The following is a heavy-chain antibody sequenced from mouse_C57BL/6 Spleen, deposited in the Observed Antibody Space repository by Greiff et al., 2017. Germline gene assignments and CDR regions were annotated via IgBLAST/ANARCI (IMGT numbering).Heavy chain of an antibody. Sequence: DVKLVESGGGLVKPGGSLKLSCAASGFTFSDYGMHWVRQAPEKGLEWVAYISSGSSTIYYADTVKGRFTISRDNAKNTLFLQMTSLRSEDTAMYYCARQGSSYAMDDWGKGTSVTVSS. CDR2: ISSGSSTI. CDR1: GFTFSDYG. V-gene: IGHV5-17*01. J-gene: IGHJ4*01. CDR3: ARQGSSYAMDD. D-gene: IGHD3-3*01.